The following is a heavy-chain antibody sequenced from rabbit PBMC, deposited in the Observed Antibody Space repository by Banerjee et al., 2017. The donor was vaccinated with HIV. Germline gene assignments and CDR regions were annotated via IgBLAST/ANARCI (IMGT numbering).Heavy chain of an antibody. D-gene: IGHD6-1*01. J-gene: IGHJ4*01. CDR2: IGTHSGST. CDR3: AKSYDTNTYFNL. Sequence: QSLEESGGDLVKPGASLTLTCTASGIDFSSSYYMCWVRQAPGKGLEWIACIGTHSGSTYYASWAKGRFTISKTSSTTVFLQMTSLTAADTATYFCAKSYDTNTYFNLWGPGTLVTVS. CDR1: GIDFSSSYY. V-gene: IGHV1S40*01.